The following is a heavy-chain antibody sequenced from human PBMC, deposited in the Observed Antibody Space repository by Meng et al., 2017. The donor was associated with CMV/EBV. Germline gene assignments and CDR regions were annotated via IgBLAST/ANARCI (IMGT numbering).Heavy chain of an antibody. Sequence: SETLSLTCAVSGGSISSSNWWSWVRQPPGKGLEWIGEIYHSGSTNYNPSFKSRVTISVDKSKNQFSLKLSSVTAADTAVYYCARKYYDFWSGYWGYGMDVWGQGTTVTVSS. V-gene: IGHV4-4*02. CDR2: IYHSGST. CDR3: ARKYYDFWSGYWGYGMDV. CDR1: GGSISSSNW. D-gene: IGHD3-3*01. J-gene: IGHJ6*02.